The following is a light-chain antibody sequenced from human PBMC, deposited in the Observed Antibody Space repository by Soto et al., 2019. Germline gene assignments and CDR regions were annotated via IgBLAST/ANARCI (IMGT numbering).Light chain of an antibody. CDR1: QSSLNSNEYNY. Sequence: DIGLIHPPLSCPSPLEKPPSTSCRSIQSSLNSNEYNYLDWYLQKPGQSPQLLIYLGSNRASGVPDRFSGSGSGTDFTLKISRVEAGDVGVYYCMQALQTPLTFGGGTKVDIK. CDR3: MQALQTPLT. CDR2: LGS. J-gene: IGKJ4*01. V-gene: IGKV2-28*01.